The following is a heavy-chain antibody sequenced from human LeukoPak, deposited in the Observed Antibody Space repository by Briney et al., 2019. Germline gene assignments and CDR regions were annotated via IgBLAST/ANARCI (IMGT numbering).Heavy chain of an antibody. J-gene: IGHJ1*01. CDR3: ATYSSLNRREFQY. Sequence: GGSLRLSCEGSGFTFSNYWVGWVRQAPGKGLQWVANIKTDGSEKYYVDSVKGRFTISRDNAKNSLYLQMNSLRAEDTAVYYCATYSSLNRREFQYWGQGTLLTVSS. CDR1: GFTFSNYW. D-gene: IGHD3-22*01. CDR2: IKTDGSEK. V-gene: IGHV3-7*01.